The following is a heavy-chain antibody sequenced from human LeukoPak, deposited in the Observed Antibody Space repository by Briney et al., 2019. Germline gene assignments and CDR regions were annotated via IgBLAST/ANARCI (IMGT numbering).Heavy chain of an antibody. J-gene: IGHJ6*04. CDR3: AGDYDILTGYAPYYYYGMDV. CDR2: ISSSSSYI. CDR1: GFTFSSYS. D-gene: IGHD3-9*01. V-gene: IGHV3-21*01. Sequence: GGSLRLSCAASGFTFSSYSMNWVRQAPGEGLEWVSSISSSSSYIYYADSVKGRFTISRDNAKNSLYLQMNSLRAEDTAVYYCAGDYDILTGYAPYYYYGMDVWGKGTTVTVSS.